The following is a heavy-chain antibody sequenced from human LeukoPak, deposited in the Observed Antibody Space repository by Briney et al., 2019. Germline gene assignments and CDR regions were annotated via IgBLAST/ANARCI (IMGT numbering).Heavy chain of an antibody. Sequence: GGSLRLSCVPSGFTFSSYWVHWVRQAPGKGLGWVSHINRDGSSTTYADSVKGRFTISRDNAKNTLYLQMNSLRAEDTAVYYCARDGLAAITFDYWGQGILVTVSS. CDR3: ARDGLAAITFDY. V-gene: IGHV3-74*01. J-gene: IGHJ4*02. CDR1: GFTFSSYW. D-gene: IGHD5-24*01. CDR2: INRDGSST.